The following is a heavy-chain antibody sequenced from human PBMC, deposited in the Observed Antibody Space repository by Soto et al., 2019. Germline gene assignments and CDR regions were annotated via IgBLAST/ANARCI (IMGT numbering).Heavy chain of an antibody. CDR3: ARDGSGSYIGHYYYYYGMDV. Sequence: PSETLSLTCTVSGGSISSGDYYWSWIRQPPGKGLEWIGYIYYSGSTYYNPSLKSRVTISVDTSKNQFSLKLSSVTAADTAVYYCARDGSGSYIGHYYYYYGMDVWGQGTTVTVS. CDR1: GGSISSGDYY. V-gene: IGHV4-30-4*01. J-gene: IGHJ6*02. CDR2: IYYSGST. D-gene: IGHD3-10*01.